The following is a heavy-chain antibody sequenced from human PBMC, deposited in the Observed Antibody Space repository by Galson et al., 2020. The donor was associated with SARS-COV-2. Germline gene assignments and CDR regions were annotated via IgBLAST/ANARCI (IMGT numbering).Heavy chain of an antibody. V-gene: IGHV3-23*01. CDR2: MSGSAAST. J-gene: IGHJ4*02. CDR3: AKGWSIAVAGNSLDC. CDR1: GFTFRSYA. Sequence: GGPLRLSCAASGFTFRSYAMTWVRQAPGKGLEWVSGMSGSAASTYYADSVKGRFAISRDNFKNTLSLQMNNLRAEDTAVYYCAKGWSIAVAGNSLDCWGQGTLVTVSS. D-gene: IGHD6-19*01.